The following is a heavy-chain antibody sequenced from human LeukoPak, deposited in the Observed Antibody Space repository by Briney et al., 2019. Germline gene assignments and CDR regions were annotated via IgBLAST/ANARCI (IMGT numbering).Heavy chain of an antibody. J-gene: IGHJ4*02. Sequence: GGSLRLSCAASGFTFSSYAMSWVRQAPGKGLEWVSTITGSGAGTYYADSVKGRFTISRDNSKNTLHLQMNSLRAEDTAVYYCARGEISRPFDYWGQGTLVTVSS. CDR1: GFTFSSYA. CDR2: ITGSGAGT. V-gene: IGHV3-23*01. D-gene: IGHD1-26*01. CDR3: ARGEISRPFDY.